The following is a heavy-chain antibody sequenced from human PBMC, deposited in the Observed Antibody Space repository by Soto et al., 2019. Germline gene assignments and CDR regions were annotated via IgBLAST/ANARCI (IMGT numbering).Heavy chain of an antibody. CDR3: ASHSLYDFWSGYYRN. V-gene: IGHV3-74*01. CDR1: GFTFSSYW. Sequence: GGSLRLSCAASGFTFSSYWMHWVHQAPGKGLVWVSRINSDGSSTSYADSVKGRFTISRDNAKNTLYLQMNSLRAKDTALFYCASHSLYDFWSGYYRNWGQGTLVTVSS. J-gene: IGHJ4*02. CDR2: INSDGSST. D-gene: IGHD3-3*01.